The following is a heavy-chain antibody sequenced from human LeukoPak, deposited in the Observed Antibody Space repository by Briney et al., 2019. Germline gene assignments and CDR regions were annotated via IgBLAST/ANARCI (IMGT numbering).Heavy chain of an antibody. D-gene: IGHD5-18*01. CDR1: GFTFDDYA. CDR3: AKYHSYGSLGFDY. J-gene: IGHJ4*02. CDR2: ISWNSGSI. Sequence: GGSLRLSCAASGFTFDDYAMHWVRQAPGKGLEWVSGISWNSGSIGYADSVKGRFTISRDNAKNSLYLQMNSLRAEDTAVYYCAKYHSYGSLGFDYWGQGTLVTVSS. V-gene: IGHV3-9*01.